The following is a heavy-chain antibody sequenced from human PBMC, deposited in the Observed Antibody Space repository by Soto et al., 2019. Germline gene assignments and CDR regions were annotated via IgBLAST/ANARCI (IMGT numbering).Heavy chain of an antibody. D-gene: IGHD1-1*01. J-gene: IGHJ6*02. V-gene: IGHV1-69*12. CDR1: GGTFSSDA. CDR3: ARDRGDNCNGPYYFYVMDV. CDR2: IIPIFGTA. Sequence: QVQLVQSGAEVKKPGSSVKVSCKASGGTFSSDAISWVRQAPGQGLEWMGGIIPIFGTANYAQKFQGRVTITADESTSTAYMELSSLRSEDTAVYYCARDRGDNCNGPYYFYVMDVWGQGTTVTVSS.